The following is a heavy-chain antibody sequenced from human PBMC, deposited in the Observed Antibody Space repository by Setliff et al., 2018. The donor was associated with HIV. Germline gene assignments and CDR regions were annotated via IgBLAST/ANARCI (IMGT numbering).Heavy chain of an antibody. CDR3: ATDCAVVGGTGSLDS. J-gene: IGHJ4*02. D-gene: IGHD1-26*01. CDR2: IKQDGSEK. V-gene: IGHV3-7*03. Sequence: GGSLRLSCAASGFTFSSYWMNWVRQAPGKGLEWVANIKQDGSEKYYVDSVEGRFTISRDNAKNSLYLQMNSLRVEDTAVYYCATDCAVVGGTGSLDSWGQGTLVTVSS. CDR1: GFTFSSYW.